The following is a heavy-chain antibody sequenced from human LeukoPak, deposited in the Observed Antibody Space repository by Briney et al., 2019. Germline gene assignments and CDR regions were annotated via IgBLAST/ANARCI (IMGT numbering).Heavy chain of an antibody. CDR3: ARGPDYYDSSGYYSLKY. CDR1: GYTFTSYD. CDR2: MNPNSGNT. D-gene: IGHD3-22*01. Sequence: ASVKVSCKASGYTFTSYDINWVRQATGQGPEWMGWMNPNSGNTGYAQKFQGRVTMTRNTSISTAYMELSSLRSEDTAVYYCARGPDYYDSSGYYSLKYWGQGTLVTVSS. J-gene: IGHJ4*02. V-gene: IGHV1-8*01.